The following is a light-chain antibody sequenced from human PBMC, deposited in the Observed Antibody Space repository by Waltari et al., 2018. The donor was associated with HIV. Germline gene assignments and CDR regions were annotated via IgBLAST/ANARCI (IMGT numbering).Light chain of an antibody. Sequence: SSELTQPPSVSVSPGQTASVPCSGDKLGDKYACWYQQKPGQSPMLVIYQDTKRPSGIPERFSGSNSGNTATLTISGTQAMDEADYYCQAWDSSAVVFGGGTKLTVL. J-gene: IGLJ2*01. CDR1: KLGDKY. V-gene: IGLV3-1*01. CDR3: QAWDSSAVV. CDR2: QDT.